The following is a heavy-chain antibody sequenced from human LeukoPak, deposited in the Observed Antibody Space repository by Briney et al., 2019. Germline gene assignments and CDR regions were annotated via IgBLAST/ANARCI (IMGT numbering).Heavy chain of an antibody. V-gene: IGHV1-8*01. CDR2: KNPNSGNT. CDR1: GYTFTSYD. D-gene: IGHD2-2*02. CDR3: ARYRVVVPAAITHRYPYGMDV. Sequence: ASVKVSCKASGYTFTSYDINWVRQATGQGLEWMGWKNPNSGNTGYAQKFQGRVTMTRNTSISTAYMELSSLRSEDTAVYYCARYRVVVPAAITHRYPYGMDVWGQGPTVTVSS. J-gene: IGHJ6*02.